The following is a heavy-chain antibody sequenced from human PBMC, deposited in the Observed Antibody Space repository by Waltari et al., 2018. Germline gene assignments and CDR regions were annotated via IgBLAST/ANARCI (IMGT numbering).Heavy chain of an antibody. J-gene: IGHJ4*02. Sequence: QLQLQESGPGLVKPSETLSLTCTVSGGSISSSSYYWGWIRQPPGKGLEWIGSIYYSGITDYTPSLKSRVTISVDTSKNQFSLKLSSVTAADTAVYYCARHGSILLWFGELLEGPFDYWGQGTLVTVSS. CDR1: GGSISSSSYY. CDR2: IYYSGIT. V-gene: IGHV4-39*01. D-gene: IGHD3-10*01. CDR3: ARHGSILLWFGELLEGPFDY.